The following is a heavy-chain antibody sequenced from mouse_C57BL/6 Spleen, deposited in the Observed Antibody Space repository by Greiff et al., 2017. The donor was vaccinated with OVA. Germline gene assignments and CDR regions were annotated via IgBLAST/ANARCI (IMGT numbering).Heavy chain of an antibody. D-gene: IGHD1-1*01. V-gene: IGHV5-6*01. CDR3: ARRLRYWYFDV. CDR1: GFTFSSYG. CDR2: ISSGGSYT. J-gene: IGHJ1*03. Sequence: EVQLQQSGGDLVKPGGSLKLSCAASGFTFSSYGLSWVRQTPDKRLEWVATISSGGSYTYYPDSVKGRFTISRDNAKNTRYLQMSSLKTEDTAMYYCARRLRYWYFDVWGTGTTVTVSS.